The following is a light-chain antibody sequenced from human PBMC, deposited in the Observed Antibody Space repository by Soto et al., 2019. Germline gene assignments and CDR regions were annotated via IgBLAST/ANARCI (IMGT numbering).Light chain of an antibody. CDR3: LQYNNWVPT. CDR2: AAS. J-gene: IGKJ1*01. Sequence: DIQMTQSPSSLSASVGDRVTITCRASQSISSYLNWYQQKPGKAPKLLIYAASSLQSGVPSRFSGSGSGTDFTLTISSLQPEDFAVYYCLQYNNWVPTFGQGTKV. CDR1: QSISSY. V-gene: IGKV1-39*01.